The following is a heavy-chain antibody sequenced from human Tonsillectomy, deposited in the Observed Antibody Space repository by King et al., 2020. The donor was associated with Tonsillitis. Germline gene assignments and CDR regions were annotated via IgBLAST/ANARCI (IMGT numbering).Heavy chain of an antibody. CDR1: GFTFNAYS. CDR3: AGEKGPLHSWVYDY. J-gene: IGHJ4*02. Sequence: VQLVESGGGVVQTGGSLRLSCAASGFTFNAYSIHWVRQAPGRGLEWVAVISHDGITRLYADSVKGRFTISRDNSKNSLYLQMNGLRSEDTAMYYCAGEKGPLHSWVYDYWGQGTLVTVSS. V-gene: IGHV3-30-3*01. CDR2: ISHDGITR. D-gene: IGHD1-14*01.